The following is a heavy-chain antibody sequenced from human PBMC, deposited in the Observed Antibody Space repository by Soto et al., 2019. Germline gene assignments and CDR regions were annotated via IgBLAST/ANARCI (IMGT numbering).Heavy chain of an antibody. CDR1: GFIFENFG. J-gene: IGHJ5*02. CDR3: AKNQGVELVPLATVDWFDP. V-gene: IGHV3-23*01. Sequence: GGSLRLSCAASGFIFENFGMSWIRQAPGEGLEWISSISGSGFKKYYADSVKGRFTISRDNSKSTVYLELNNLSAEDTAVYHCAKNQGVELVPLATVDWFDPWGQGSVVTVSS. D-gene: IGHD1-26*01. CDR2: ISGSGFKK.